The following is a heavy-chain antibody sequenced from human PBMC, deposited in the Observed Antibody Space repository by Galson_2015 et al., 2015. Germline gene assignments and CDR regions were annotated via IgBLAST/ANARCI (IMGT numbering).Heavy chain of an antibody. Sequence: SLRLSCAASGFTFSSYSMNWARQAPGKGLEWVSSIGSSSRSIYYADSVKGRFTISRDNAKNSLYLQMNSLRAEDTAVYYCARESGLEAFDIWGQGTMVTVSS. V-gene: IGHV3-21*01. CDR1: GFTFSSYS. CDR3: ARESGLEAFDI. J-gene: IGHJ3*02. D-gene: IGHD6-19*01. CDR2: IGSSSRSI.